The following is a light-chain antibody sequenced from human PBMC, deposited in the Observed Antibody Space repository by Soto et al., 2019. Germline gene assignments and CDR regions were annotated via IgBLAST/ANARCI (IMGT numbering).Light chain of an antibody. CDR3: CSYAGNYEV. J-gene: IGLJ1*01. CDR2: DVS. Sequence: QSALTQPRSVSGSPGQSVTISCTGPSSNFGDYNFLSWYQQPPGKAPKLLIFDVSKRHTGVPERFSGSKSGNTASLTISGLQAEDEADYYCCSYAGNYEVFGTGTKLTVL. CDR1: SSNFGDYNF. V-gene: IGLV2-11*01.